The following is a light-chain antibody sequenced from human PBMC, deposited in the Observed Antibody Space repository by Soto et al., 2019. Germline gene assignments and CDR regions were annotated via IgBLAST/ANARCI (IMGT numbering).Light chain of an antibody. CDR2: GNN. J-gene: IGLJ3*02. V-gene: IGLV1-40*01. Sequence: QLVLTQPPSVSGAPGQRVTISCTGNSSNIGAGYDVHWYRQLPGTAPKVLIYGNNNRPSGVPDRFSGSKSGTSASLAITGLQAEDEADYYCQSYDSSLSAWVFGGGTKVTVL. CDR1: SSNIGAGYD. CDR3: QSYDSSLSAWV.